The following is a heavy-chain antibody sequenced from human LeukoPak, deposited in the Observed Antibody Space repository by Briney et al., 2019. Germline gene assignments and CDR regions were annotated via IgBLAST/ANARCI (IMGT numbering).Heavy chain of an antibody. V-gene: IGHV4-59*01. Sequence: SETLSLTTTVYGGSISNYYWSWIPQPPGKELKWIGYINYSGSANYNPSLKSRVTISVDTSKNQFSLKLTSVTAADTAVYYCARVYRDDFWSGYSTHFDYWGQGTLVTVSS. CDR3: ARVYRDDFWSGYSTHFDY. CDR2: INYSGSA. J-gene: IGHJ4*02. CDR1: GGSISNYY. D-gene: IGHD3-3*01.